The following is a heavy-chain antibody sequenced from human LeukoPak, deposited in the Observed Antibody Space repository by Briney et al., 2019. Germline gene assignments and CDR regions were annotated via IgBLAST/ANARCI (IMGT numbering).Heavy chain of an antibody. J-gene: IGHJ4*02. D-gene: IGHD2-15*01. CDR3: ARDFQGGLDY. Sequence: GGSLRLSCAASGFTLSNSWMSWVRQAPGKGLEWVANIKQDGSEKYYVDSVRGRFTISRDNAKNSLYIQMNSLTAKDTAVYYCARDFQGGLDYWGQGTLVTVSS. CDR1: GFTLSNSW. CDR2: IKQDGSEK. V-gene: IGHV3-7*01.